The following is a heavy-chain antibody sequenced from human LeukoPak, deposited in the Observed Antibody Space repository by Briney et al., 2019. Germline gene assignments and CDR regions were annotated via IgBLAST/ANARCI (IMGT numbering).Heavy chain of an antibody. CDR1: GFTFSSYS. CDR3: ARDANDDIVVVPAAQQPEAFDI. V-gene: IGHV3-48*01. J-gene: IGHJ3*02. D-gene: IGHD2-2*01. Sequence: GGTLRLSCAASGFTFSSYSMNWVRQAPGKGLEWVSYISSSSSTIYYADSVKGRFTISRDNAKNSLYLQMNSLRAEDTAVYYCARDANDDIVVVPAAQQPEAFDIWGQGTMVTVSS. CDR2: ISSSSSTI.